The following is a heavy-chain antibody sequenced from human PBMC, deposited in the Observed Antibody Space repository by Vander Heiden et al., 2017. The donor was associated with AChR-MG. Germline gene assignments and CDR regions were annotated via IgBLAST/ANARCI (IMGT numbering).Heavy chain of an antibody. CDR1: GFRISSYW. V-gene: IGHV3-74*01. D-gene: IGHD6-13*01. Sequence: EVQLVESGGGLVQPGGSLRLSCAASGFRISSYWMHWVRQAPGKGLVWVSCINSDGSVTNYADSVKGRFTISRDSAKNTLYLQMDSLRAEDTAVYYCSSWYGGFDPWGQGTLVTVSS. CDR3: SSWYGGFDP. J-gene: IGHJ5*02. CDR2: INSDGSVT.